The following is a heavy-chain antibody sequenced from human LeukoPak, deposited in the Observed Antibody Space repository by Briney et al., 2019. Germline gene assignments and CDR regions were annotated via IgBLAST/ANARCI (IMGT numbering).Heavy chain of an antibody. CDR1: GFPFSNAW. D-gene: IGHD3-10*01. V-gene: IGHV3-15*01. Sequence: PGGSLRLSCAASGFPFSNAWMSWVRQAPGKGLEWVGRIKSKTDGGKTDYAAPVQGRFSISRDDSENTLYLQMKGLNTEDTAVYYCSTVSPYYGSGTTSPDSWGQGTLVVVSS. CDR2: IKSKTDGGKT. J-gene: IGHJ4*02. CDR3: STVSPYYGSGTTSPDS.